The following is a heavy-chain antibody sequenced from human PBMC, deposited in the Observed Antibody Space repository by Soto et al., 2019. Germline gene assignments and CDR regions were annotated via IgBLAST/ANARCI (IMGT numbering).Heavy chain of an antibody. CDR2: ISVSGNII. CDR1: GFTFSTYE. Sequence: EVQLVESGGGLVQPGGSLRLSCGASGFTFSTYEFNWVRQAPGRGLEWSSYISVSGNIIRYADSVKGRFTIFRDNADNSLHLHMSSLRVDDTAVSFCVRDTMRASAAASLDYWGQGTQVIVSS. V-gene: IGHV3-48*03. J-gene: IGHJ4*02. CDR3: VRDTMRASAAASLDY. D-gene: IGHD6-13*01.